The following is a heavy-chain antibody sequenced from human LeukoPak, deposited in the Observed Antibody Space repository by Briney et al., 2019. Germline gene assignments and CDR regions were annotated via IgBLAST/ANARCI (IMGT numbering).Heavy chain of an antibody. J-gene: IGHJ4*02. CDR2: ISSSSSYI. CDR1: GFTFSSYS. V-gene: IGHV3-21*01. Sequence: GGSLRLSCAASGFTFSSYSMNWVRQAPRKGLEWVSSISSSSSYIYYADSVKGRFTISRDNAKNSLYLQMNSLRAEDTAVYYCARVGYVWGSYEDYFDYWGQGTLVTVSS. D-gene: IGHD3-16*01. CDR3: ARVGYVWGSYEDYFDY.